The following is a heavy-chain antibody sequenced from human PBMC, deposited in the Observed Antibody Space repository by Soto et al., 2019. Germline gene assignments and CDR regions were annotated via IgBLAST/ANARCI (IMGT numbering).Heavy chain of an antibody. Sequence: SETLSLTCTVSGGSISGYYWAWILQSPGTGLEWIGYIFYRGSTTYNPSLKSRLTISVDTSKNQFSLKLSSVTAADTAVYYCARDGYNSGNAFDIWGQGTLVT. D-gene: IGHD5-12*01. CDR1: GGSISGYY. V-gene: IGHV4-59*12. CDR2: IFYRGST. CDR3: ARDGYNSGNAFDI. J-gene: IGHJ3*02.